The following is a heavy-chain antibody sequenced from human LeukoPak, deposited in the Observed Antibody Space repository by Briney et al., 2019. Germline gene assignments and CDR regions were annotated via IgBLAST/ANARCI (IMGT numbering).Heavy chain of an antibody. D-gene: IGHD3-16*01. Sequence: PSETLSLTCAVYGGSFSGYYWSWIRQPPGKGLEWIGEINHSGSTNYNPSLKSRVTISVDTSKNQFSLKLSSVTAADTAVYYCARSALLGGDYWGQGTLVTVSS. CDR3: ARSALLGGDY. J-gene: IGHJ4*02. CDR1: GGSFSGYY. V-gene: IGHV4-34*09. CDR2: INHSGST.